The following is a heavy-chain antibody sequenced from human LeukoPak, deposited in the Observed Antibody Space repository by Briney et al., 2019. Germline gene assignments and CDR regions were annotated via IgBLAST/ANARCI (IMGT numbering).Heavy chain of an antibody. Sequence: GSLRLSCAASGFPFSTYSMTWVRQPRGQGLEYVSAISNNGDSTHYANSVKGRFTVSRDNSKNTLYLKMGSLRAEDTAVYYCAKSDGSGWYGGFDYWGQGTLVTVSS. CDR3: AKSDGSGWYGGFDY. D-gene: IGHD6-19*01. V-gene: IGHV3-64*01. J-gene: IGHJ4*02. CDR1: GFPFSTYS. CDR2: ISNNGDST.